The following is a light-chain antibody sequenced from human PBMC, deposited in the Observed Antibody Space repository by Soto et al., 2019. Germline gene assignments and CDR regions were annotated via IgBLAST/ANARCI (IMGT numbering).Light chain of an antibody. CDR2: GAS. V-gene: IGKV1-9*01. Sequence: DIQLTQSPSFLSASVGDRVTITCRASQGISSYLAWYQQPPGKAPKLLIYGASTLQRGVSSRFSGSGSGTEFTLTISSLQPEDFATYYCQRLNTCPRTFGQGTKLEVK. J-gene: IGKJ2*01. CDR3: QRLNTCPRT. CDR1: QGISSY.